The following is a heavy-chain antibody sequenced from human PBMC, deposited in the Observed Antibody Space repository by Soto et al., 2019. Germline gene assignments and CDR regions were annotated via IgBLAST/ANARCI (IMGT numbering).Heavy chain of an antibody. D-gene: IGHD1-26*01. J-gene: IGHJ4*02. CDR3: ATKDNGKYFFDY. CDR1: GTSVTSYSYY. CDR2: VFGSENT. Sequence: SETLSLTCNVSGTSVTSYSYYWNWIRQPPGKGLEWIGYVFGSENTKYNPSLKGRASISVDTSKNQSSLTLTSVTAVDTAVYYCATKDNGKYFFDYWGQGTLVTVSS. V-gene: IGHV4-61*01.